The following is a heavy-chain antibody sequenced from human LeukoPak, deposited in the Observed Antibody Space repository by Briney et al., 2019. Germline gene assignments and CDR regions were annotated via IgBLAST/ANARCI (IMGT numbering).Heavy chain of an antibody. CDR3: AGSSGSYYLSWFDP. J-gene: IGHJ5*02. D-gene: IGHD1-26*01. Sequence: ASVKVSCKASGYTFTGYYMHWVRQAPGQGLEWMGWINPNSGGTNYAQKFQGRVTTTRDTSISTAYMELSRLRSDDTAVYYCAGSSGSYYLSWFDPWGQGTLVTVSS. V-gene: IGHV1-2*02. CDR1: GYTFTGYY. CDR2: INPNSGGT.